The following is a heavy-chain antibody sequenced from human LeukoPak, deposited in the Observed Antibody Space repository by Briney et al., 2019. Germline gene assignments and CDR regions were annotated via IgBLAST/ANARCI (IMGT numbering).Heavy chain of an antibody. V-gene: IGHV4-39*07. CDR1: GGSISSSSYY. J-gene: IGHJ3*02. CDR3: ARFVDIVATTGSDADAFDI. Sequence: SETLSLTCTVSGGSISSSSYYWGWIRQPPGKGLEWIGSIYYSGSTYYNPSLKSRVTISVDTSKNQFSLKLSSVTAADTAVYYCARFVDIVATTGSDADAFDIWGQGTMVTVSS. CDR2: IYYSGST. D-gene: IGHD5-12*01.